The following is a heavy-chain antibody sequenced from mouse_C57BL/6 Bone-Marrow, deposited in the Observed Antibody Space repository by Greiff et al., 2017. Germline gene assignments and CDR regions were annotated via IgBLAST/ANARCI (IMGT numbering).Heavy chain of an antibody. V-gene: IGHV5-9-1*02. J-gene: IGHJ2*01. D-gene: IGHD2-3*01. CDR3: TRGGNGWLLRLNYFDY. CDR2: ISSGGDYI. Sequence: EVQLQESGEGLVKPGGSLKLSCAASGFTFSSYAMSWVRQTPEKRLEWVAYISSGGDYIYYADTVKGRFTISRDNARNTLYLQMSSLKSEDTAMYYCTRGGNGWLLRLNYFDYWGQGTTLTVSS. CDR1: GFTFSSYA.